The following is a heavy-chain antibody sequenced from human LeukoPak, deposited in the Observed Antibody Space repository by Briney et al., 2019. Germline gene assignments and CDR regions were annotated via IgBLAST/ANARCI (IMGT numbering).Heavy chain of an antibody. Sequence: KTSETLSLTCTVSGGSISSYYWSWIRQPPGKGLEWIGYIYYSGSTNYNPSLKSRVTISVDTSKNQFSLKLSSVTAADTAVYYCARAGRPWIQLWPAGAFDIWGQGTMVTVSS. CDR3: ARAGRPWIQLWPAGAFDI. J-gene: IGHJ3*02. CDR2: IYYSGST. CDR1: GGSISSYY. D-gene: IGHD5-18*01. V-gene: IGHV4-59*01.